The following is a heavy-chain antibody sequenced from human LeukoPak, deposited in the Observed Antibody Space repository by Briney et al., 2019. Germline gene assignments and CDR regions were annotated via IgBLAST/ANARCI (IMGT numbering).Heavy chain of an antibody. J-gene: IGHJ6*02. CDR2: IIPIFGTA. V-gene: IGHV1-69*13. Sequence: GASVKVSCKASGGTFSSYAISWVRQAPGQGLEWMGGIIPIFGTANYAQKFQGRVTITADESTSTAYMELSSLRSEDTAVYCCARDLDCSSTSCSSYGMDVWGQGTTVTVSS. CDR3: ARDLDCSSTSCSSYGMDV. D-gene: IGHD2-2*01. CDR1: GGTFSSYA.